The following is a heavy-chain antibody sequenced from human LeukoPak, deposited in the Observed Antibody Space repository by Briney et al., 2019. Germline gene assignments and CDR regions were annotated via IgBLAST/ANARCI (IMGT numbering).Heavy chain of an antibody. V-gene: IGHV1-2*02. D-gene: IGHD6-6*01. CDR3: ARVAIAARSGYFDY. CDR1: GYTFTGYY. CDR2: INPNSGGT. J-gene: IGHJ4*02. Sequence: ASVKVPCKASGYTFTGYYMHWVRQAPGQGLEWMGWINPNSGGTNYAQKFQGRVTMTRDTSISTAYMELSILTSDDTAVYYCARVAIAARSGYFDYWGQGTLVTVSS.